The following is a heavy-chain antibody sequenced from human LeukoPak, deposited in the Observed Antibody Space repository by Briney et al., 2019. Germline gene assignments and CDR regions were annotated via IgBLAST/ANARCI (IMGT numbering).Heavy chain of an antibody. CDR1: GFTFSSYG. Sequence: SGGSLRLSCAASGFTFSSYGMHWVRQAPGKGLEWVSSISTMSTYTHYADSVKGRFTISRDNAKNSLYLDMNSLRAEDTAVYYCARDGPYSDSWSGPFPFDMWGQGTMVTVSS. CDR3: ARDGPYSDSWSGPFPFDM. D-gene: IGHD3-3*01. V-gene: IGHV3-21*01. J-gene: IGHJ3*02. CDR2: ISTMSTYT.